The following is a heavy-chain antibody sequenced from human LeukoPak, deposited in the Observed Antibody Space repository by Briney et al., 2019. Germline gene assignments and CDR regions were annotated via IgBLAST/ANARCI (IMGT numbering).Heavy chain of an antibody. CDR1: GVVFSSIS. D-gene: IGHD6-19*01. Sequence: SLSLSCAVSGVVFSSISIDWNWHCPGTGLELLAYISPDCSYTTYEDSVMGRLVISRVNAKNSVSLQMKSLRVEDMAVCFCASGQVAGVFDNWGQGARVTVS. V-gene: IGHV3-11*03. CDR3: ASGQVAGVFDN. J-gene: IGHJ4*02. CDR2: ISPDCSYT.